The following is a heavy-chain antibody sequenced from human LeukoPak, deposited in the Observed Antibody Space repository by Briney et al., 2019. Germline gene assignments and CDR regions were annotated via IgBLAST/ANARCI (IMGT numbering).Heavy chain of an antibody. D-gene: IGHD1-26*01. CDR2: ISYDGGTK. CDR3: ARDPSGSGSDWPNWGFDY. Sequence: PGRSLRLSCAASGFAFSAYAVHWARQAPGKGLEWVALISYDGGTKDYTDSVKGRFTISRDNSKNTLFLQMNSLRAEDTGVYYCARDPSGSGSDWPNWGFDYWGQGTLVTVSS. J-gene: IGHJ4*02. CDR1: GFAFSAYA. V-gene: IGHV3-30-3*01.